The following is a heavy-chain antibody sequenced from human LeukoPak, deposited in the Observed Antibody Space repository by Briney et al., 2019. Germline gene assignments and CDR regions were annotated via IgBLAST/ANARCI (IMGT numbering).Heavy chain of an antibody. CDR3: ARGNVGNRNYVYYMDL. CDR1: GVSFSSYF. V-gene: IGHV4-4*07. Sequence: SETLSLTCTVSGVSFSSYFGRWVRQPAGGGLEWIGRIYTSGSANYNPSLKSRVPIPLDEFKNQFSLNVNSVTAADTAVYYCARGNVGNRNYVYYMDLWREG. J-gene: IGHJ6*03. CDR2: IYTSGSA.